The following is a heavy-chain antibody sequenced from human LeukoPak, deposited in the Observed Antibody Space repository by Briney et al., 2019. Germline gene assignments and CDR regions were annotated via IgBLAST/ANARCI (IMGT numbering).Heavy chain of an antibody. CDR3: AREEVGVAGAFDI. V-gene: IGHV4-34*01. J-gene: IGHJ3*02. CDR1: GGSFSGYY. Sequence: PSETLSLTCAVYGGSFSGYYWSWIRQPPGKGLEWIGEIYHSGSTNYNPSLKSRVTISVDKSKNQFSLKLSSVTAADTAVYYCAREEVGVAGAFDIWGQGTMVTVSS. CDR2: IYHSGST. D-gene: IGHD3-3*01.